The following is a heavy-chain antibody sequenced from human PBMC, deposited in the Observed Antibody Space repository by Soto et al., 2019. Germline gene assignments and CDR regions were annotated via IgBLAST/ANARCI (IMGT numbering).Heavy chain of an antibody. V-gene: IGHV4-31*03. CDR3: ASKPNSLDYFAF. CDR2: MHYSGLI. Sequence: QVQLQESGPGLVMPSQTLSLTCTVSGGSISSGSHYWSWIRQNPGKGLEWIGYMHYSGLIYFNPSLKGRVSISLDTSNNRLSLNLGSVTAADTAVYYGASKPNSLDYFAFWGQGTLVNVSS. CDR1: GGSISSGSHY. J-gene: IGHJ4*02.